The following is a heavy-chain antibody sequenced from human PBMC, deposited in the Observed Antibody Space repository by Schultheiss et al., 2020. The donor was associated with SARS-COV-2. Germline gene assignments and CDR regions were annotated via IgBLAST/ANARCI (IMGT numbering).Heavy chain of an antibody. D-gene: IGHD3-22*01. V-gene: IGHV1-2*02. CDR1: GGTFSSYT. CDR3: ARAYYYDSSGYPFDY. J-gene: IGHJ4*02. CDR2: INPNSGGT. Sequence: ASVKVSCKASGGTFSSYTISWVRQAPGQGLEWMGWINPNSGGTNYAQNFQGRVTMTRDTSISTAYMELSGLRSDDTAVYYCARAYYYDSSGYPFDYWGQGTLVTVSS.